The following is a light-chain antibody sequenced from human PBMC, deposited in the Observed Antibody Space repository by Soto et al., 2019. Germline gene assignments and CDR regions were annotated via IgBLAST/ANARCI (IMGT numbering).Light chain of an antibody. J-gene: IGKJ3*01. V-gene: IGKV1-5*03. CDR1: QSISSW. Sequence: DIQMTQSPSTLSASVGDRVTIPCRASQSISSWLAWYQQKPGKAPKLLIYKASSLESGVPSRFSGSGSGTEFTLTISSLQPDDFATYYCQQYDSSPLTFGPGTKVDIK. CDR3: QQYDSSPLT. CDR2: KAS.